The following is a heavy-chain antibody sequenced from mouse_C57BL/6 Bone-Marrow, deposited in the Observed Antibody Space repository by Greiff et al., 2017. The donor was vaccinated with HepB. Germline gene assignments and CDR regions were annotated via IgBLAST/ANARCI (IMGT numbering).Heavy chain of an antibody. D-gene: IGHD1-1*01. Sequence: VQLQQSGPELVKPGASVKISCKASGYSFTDYNMNWVKQSNGKSFEWIGVINPNYGTTSYNQKFKGKATLTVDQSSSTAYMQLNSLTSEDSAVYYCAISYYYGSSFFDYWGQGTTLTVSS. CDR3: AISYYYGSSFFDY. J-gene: IGHJ2*01. CDR1: GYSFTDYN. V-gene: IGHV1-39*01. CDR2: INPNYGTT.